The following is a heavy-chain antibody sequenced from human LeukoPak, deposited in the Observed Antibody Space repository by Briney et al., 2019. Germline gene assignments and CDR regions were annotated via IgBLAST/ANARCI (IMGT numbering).Heavy chain of an antibody. CDR1: GGSISSYY. D-gene: IGHD3-22*01. CDR2: IYYSGST. Sequence: PSESLSLTCTVSGGSISSYYWSWIRQPPGKGLEWIGYIYYSGSTNYNPSLKSRVTISVDTSKNQFSLKLSSVTAADTAVYYCAGVSSGYYYYFDYWGQGTLVTVSS. J-gene: IGHJ4*02. V-gene: IGHV4-59*08. CDR3: AGVSSGYYYYFDY.